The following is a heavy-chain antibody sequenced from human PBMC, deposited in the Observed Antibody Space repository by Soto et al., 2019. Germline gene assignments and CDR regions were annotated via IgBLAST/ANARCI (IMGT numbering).Heavy chain of an antibody. CDR2: IYYVGRT. CDR3: AKEGPPMSSYNPPEYFQQ. Sequence: QLQLQESGPGLAKPSETLSLTCTVSGGSVSSVSNNWGWIRQPPGKGLEWIGSIYYVGRTYYNTSLKSRATISVDTSKSQIHLERNSVTAADTAVYYCAKEGPPMSSYNPPEYFQQWGQGTLVTVSS. CDR1: GGSVSSVSNN. J-gene: IGHJ1*01. V-gene: IGHV4-39*02. D-gene: IGHD3-10*01.